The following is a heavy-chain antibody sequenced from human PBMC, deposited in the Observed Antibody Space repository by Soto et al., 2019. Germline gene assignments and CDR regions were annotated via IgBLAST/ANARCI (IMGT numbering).Heavy chain of an antibody. J-gene: IGHJ4*02. Sequence: ASVKVSCKASGYTFTSYAMHWVLQAPGQRLEWMGWINAGNGNTKYSQKFQGRVTITRDTSASTAYMELSSLRSEDTAVYYCASSRRITIFGVVTSFDYWGQGTLVTSPQ. CDR3: ASSRRITIFGVVTSFDY. CDR1: GYTFTSYA. D-gene: IGHD3-3*01. CDR2: INAGNGNT. V-gene: IGHV1-3*01.